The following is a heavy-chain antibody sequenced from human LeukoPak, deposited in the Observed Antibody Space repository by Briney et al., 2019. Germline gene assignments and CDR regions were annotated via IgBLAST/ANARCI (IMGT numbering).Heavy chain of an antibody. CDR3: VRDFWSGSSWFDP. D-gene: IGHD3-3*01. CDR2: ISVSGSDT. Sequence: GGSRRLSWAASGFIFSDYYMSWIRQAPGEGLEWLSYISVSGSDTNYADSVKGRLTTSRDKAKNSLYMQMNSLRAEDTAVYYCVRDFWSGSSWFDPWGQGTLVTVSS. V-gene: IGHV3-11*06. CDR1: GFIFSDYY. J-gene: IGHJ5*02.